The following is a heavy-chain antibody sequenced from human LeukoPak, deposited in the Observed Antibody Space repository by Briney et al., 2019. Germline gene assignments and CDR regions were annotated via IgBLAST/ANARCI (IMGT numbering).Heavy chain of an antibody. V-gene: IGHV3-23*01. CDR1: GFTFTSYA. CDR3: AKALGSIVVTTTDY. CDR2: ISSSGGTT. J-gene: IGHJ4*02. D-gene: IGHD5-12*01. Sequence: GGSLRLSCAASGFTFTSYAMSWVRQAPGKWLEWVSAISSSGGTTYYAGSVKGRFTISRDNSKNTLYMQMHSLRAEDTAVYYCAKALGSIVVTTTDYWGQGTLVTVSS.